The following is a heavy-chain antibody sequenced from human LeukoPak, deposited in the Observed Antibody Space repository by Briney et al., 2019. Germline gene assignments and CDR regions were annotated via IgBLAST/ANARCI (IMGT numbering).Heavy chain of an antibody. Sequence: ASVTVSCKASGYTLTSYYMHWVRQAPGQGLEWMGIINPNGGSTSYAQKFQGRVTMTRDTSTSTVYMELSSLRSEDTAVYYCARDGFGDIVVVPAALGYYYYGMDVWGQGTTVTVSS. D-gene: IGHD2-2*01. CDR1: GYTLTSYY. J-gene: IGHJ6*02. V-gene: IGHV1-46*01. CDR2: INPNGGST. CDR3: ARDGFGDIVVVPAALGYYYYGMDV.